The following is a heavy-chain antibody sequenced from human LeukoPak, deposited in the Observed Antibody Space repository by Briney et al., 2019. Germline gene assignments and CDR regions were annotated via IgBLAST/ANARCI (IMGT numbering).Heavy chain of an antibody. D-gene: IGHD1-26*01. Sequence: SETVSLTCTVSGDSISSYYWSWIRQPPGKELEGIGCIYTSGSTNYKPALKSRGAISIDTSKNQFSLKLTSVTAADTAVYYCARHGMSGSYTYWGQGTLVTVSS. J-gene: IGHJ4*02. CDR3: ARHGMSGSYTY. V-gene: IGHV4-4*09. CDR1: GDSISSYY. CDR2: IYTSGST.